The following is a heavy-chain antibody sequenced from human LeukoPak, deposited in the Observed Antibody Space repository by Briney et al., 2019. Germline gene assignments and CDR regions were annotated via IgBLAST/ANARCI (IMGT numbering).Heavy chain of an antibody. CDR1: GFTFSSYA. CDR3: SKGPNRLLAAGTAHE. V-gene: IGHV3-23*01. D-gene: IGHD6-13*01. J-gene: IGHJ4*02. CDR2: ISGSGGGT. Sequence: PGGSLRLSCAASGFTFSSYAMAWVRQAPGKGLQWVSTISGSGGGTYYTDSVKGRFIISRDNSKNTLYLQMNSLRPEDTAIYYCSKGPNRLLAAGTAHEWGQGSLVTVSS.